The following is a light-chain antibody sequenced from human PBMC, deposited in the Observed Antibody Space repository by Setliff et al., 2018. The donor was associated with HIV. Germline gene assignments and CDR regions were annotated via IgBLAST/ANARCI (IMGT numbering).Light chain of an antibody. Sequence: SALTQPASVSGSPGQSITISCTGTSSDIGAYNYVSWYQQHPGKAPKVMIYDVRKRPSGVSNRFSGSKSGNTASLTISGLQAEDEAAYYCCSWAGSSTYVFGTGTKVTV. CDR1: SSDIGAYNY. V-gene: IGLV2-23*02. CDR2: DVR. CDR3: CSWAGSSTYV. J-gene: IGLJ1*01.